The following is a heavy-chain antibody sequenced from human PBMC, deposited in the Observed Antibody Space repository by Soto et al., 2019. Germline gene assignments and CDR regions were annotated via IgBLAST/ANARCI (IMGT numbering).Heavy chain of an antibody. CDR1: GYSFTSYW. V-gene: IGHV5-51*01. J-gene: IGHJ4*02. CDR2: IYPGDSDT. Sequence: GESLKISCQGSGYSFTSYWIGWVRQMPGKGLEWMGIIYPGDSDTRYSPSFQGQVTISADKSISTAYLQWSSLKASDTAMYYCARHGVMITFGGVIDYFDYWGQGTLVTVSS. CDR3: ARHGVMITFGGVIDYFDY. D-gene: IGHD3-16*02.